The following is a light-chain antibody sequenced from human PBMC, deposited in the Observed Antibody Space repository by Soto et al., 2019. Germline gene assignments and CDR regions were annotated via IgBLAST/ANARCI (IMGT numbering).Light chain of an antibody. J-gene: IGKJ4*01. CDR2: AAS. Sequence: DIQMTQSPSSLSASVGDRVTITCRASQGISNYLAWYQQEPGKVPKLLIYAASTLQSGVPSRFTGSGSGTDFTLTISSLQPEDVATYYCQKDNSAPPLTFGGGTKVEIK. CDR3: QKDNSAPPLT. CDR1: QGISNY. V-gene: IGKV1-27*01.